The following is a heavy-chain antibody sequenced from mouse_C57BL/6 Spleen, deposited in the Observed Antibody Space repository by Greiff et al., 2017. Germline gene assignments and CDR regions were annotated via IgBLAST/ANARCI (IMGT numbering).Heavy chain of an antibody. Sequence: EVMLVESGGDLVKPGGSLKLSCAASGFTFSSYGMSWVRQTPDKRLEWVATISSGGSYTYYPDSVKGRFTISRDNAKNTLYLQMSSLESEDTAMYYCARHRDYYGSSYHFGNWGEDTTHTVSS. D-gene: IGHD1-1*01. J-gene: IGHJ2*01. CDR2: ISSGGSYT. CDR3: ARHRDYYGSSYHFGN. CDR1: GFTFSSYG. V-gene: IGHV5-6*02.